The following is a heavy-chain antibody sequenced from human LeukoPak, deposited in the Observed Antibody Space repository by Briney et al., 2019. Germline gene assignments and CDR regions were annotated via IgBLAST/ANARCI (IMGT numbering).Heavy chain of an antibody. CDR3: TRDVKGSDAFDI. CDR1: GGSISSGGYY. V-gene: IGHV4-31*03. CDR2: FYYSGST. Sequence: PSETLSLTCTVSGGSISSGGYYWSWIRQHPGKGLEWIGYFYYSGSTYYNPSLKSRVTISIDTSKNQFSLKLTSVTAADTAVYYCTRDVKGSDAFDIWGQGTMVTASS. J-gene: IGHJ3*02.